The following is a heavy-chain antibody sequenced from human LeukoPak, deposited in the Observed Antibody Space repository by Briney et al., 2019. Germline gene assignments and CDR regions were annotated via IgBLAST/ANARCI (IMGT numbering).Heavy chain of an antibody. CDR2: ISGTGGST. CDR1: GFTFNNYG. D-gene: IGHD1-1*01. Sequence: GGSLRLSCAASGFTFNNYGMSWVRQAPGKGLEWVSSISGTGGSTYYADSVKGCFTISRDNSKNTLYLQMNSLRAGDTAVYYCARVWRGNYYDYWGQGTLVTVSS. J-gene: IGHJ4*02. CDR3: ARVWRGNYYDY. V-gene: IGHV3-23*01.